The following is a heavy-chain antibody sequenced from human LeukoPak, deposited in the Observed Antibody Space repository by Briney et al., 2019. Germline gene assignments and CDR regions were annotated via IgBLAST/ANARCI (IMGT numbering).Heavy chain of an antibody. Sequence: PGRSLRLSCAASGFTFSSYAMHWVRQAPGKGLEWVAVISYDGSNKYYADSVKGRFTISRDNSKNTLYLQMNSLRAEDTAVYYCARAGSYDFWSGYYTFGGSNWFDPWGQGTLVTVSS. V-gene: IGHV3-30-3*01. CDR3: ARAGSYDFWSGYYTFGGSNWFDP. D-gene: IGHD3-3*01. J-gene: IGHJ5*02. CDR2: ISYDGSNK. CDR1: GFTFSSYA.